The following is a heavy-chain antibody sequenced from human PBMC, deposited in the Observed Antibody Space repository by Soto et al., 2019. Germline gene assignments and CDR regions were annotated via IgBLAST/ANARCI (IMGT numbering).Heavy chain of an antibody. V-gene: IGHV4-30-2*01. D-gene: IGHD2-21*02. J-gene: IGHJ3*02. CDR3: ARARLRRTGRAFDM. CDR1: GGSITSGTYF. CDR2: INHSGST. Sequence: QLQLQESGSGLVKPSQTLSLTCAVSGGSITSGTYFWSWIRQPPGKGLEWIGHINHSGSTYYNPSLKSRLTISVDRSKNRFPLKLNSVTAADTAVYYCARARLRRTGRAFDMWGQGTMVTVSS.